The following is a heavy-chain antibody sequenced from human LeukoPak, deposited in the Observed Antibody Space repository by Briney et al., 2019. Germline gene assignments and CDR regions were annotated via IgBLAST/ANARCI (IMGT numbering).Heavy chain of an antibody. V-gene: IGHV1-2*02. Sequence: GASVKVSCKASGYTFTGYYIHYVRQAPGQGLEYMGWINPNSGDTIYAQKFQGRVTMTRDTSISTAYMELSRLRSDDTAVYYCARDSSSGWYAPDYWGQGTLVTVSS. CDR3: ARDSSSGWYAPDY. D-gene: IGHD6-19*01. J-gene: IGHJ4*02. CDR1: GYTFTGYY. CDR2: INPNSGDT.